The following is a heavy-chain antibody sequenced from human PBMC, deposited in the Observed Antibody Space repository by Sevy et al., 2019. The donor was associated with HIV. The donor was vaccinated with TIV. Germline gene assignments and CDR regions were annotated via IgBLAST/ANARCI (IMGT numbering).Heavy chain of an antibody. D-gene: IGHD3-16*01. CDR1: GFTFSRYA. J-gene: IGHJ4*02. CDR3: VKQGANSDPSFYDGPGPVKDY. CDR2: ISSTGSST. Sequence: RGYLRLSCSASGFTFSRYAMDWVRQAPGKRLEDVSVISSTGSSTYYADSVKGRFTISRDNSKNTLFLQMSSLRPEDTAVYYCVKQGANSDPSFYDGPGPVKDYWGQGTLVSVSS. V-gene: IGHV3-64D*06.